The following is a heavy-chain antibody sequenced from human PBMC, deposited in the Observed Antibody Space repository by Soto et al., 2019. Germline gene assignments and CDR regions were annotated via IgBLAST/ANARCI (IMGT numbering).Heavy chain of an antibody. CDR3: ARERSSSVNYNYVMDF. CDR1: GVTLTYYL. D-gene: IGHD2-2*01. V-gene: IGHV3-74*01. CDR2: INTDGSST. J-gene: IGHJ6*02. Sequence: GGYLRPACAAYGVTLTYYLMHWVGQAPGKGLVWVSRINTDGSSTTYADSVKGRFTISRDNAKNTLYLQMNSLRAEDTAIYYCARERSSSVNYNYVMDFSGQGTTLIVSS.